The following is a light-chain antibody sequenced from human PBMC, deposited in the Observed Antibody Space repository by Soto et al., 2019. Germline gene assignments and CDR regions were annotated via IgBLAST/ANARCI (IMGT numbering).Light chain of an antibody. CDR3: LQHYGAPLT. J-gene: IGKJ4*01. CDR1: QSLLSRSNNKNY. CDR2: WAS. Sequence: IVMTQSPDSLAVSLGEGATINCKSSQSLLSRSNNKNYLGWFQQKPGQPPTLVISWASTRVSGVPDRFSGSGSGTDFTLTISSLQAEDVAVYFCLQHYGAPLTFGGGTKVEIK. V-gene: IGKV4-1*01.